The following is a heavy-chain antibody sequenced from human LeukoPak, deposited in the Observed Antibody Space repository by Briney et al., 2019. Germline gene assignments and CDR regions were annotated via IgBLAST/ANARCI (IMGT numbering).Heavy chain of an antibody. CDR3: ARVLPHRHLRYGYYGRRGYAFDI. CDR2: IYYSGST. V-gene: IGHV4-61*01. CDR1: GGSVSSSSYY. D-gene: IGHD4-17*01. J-gene: IGHJ3*02. Sequence: PSETLSLTCTVSGGSVSSSSYYWSWIRQPPGKGLEWIGYIYYSGSTNYNPSLKSRVTISVDTSKNQFSLKLSSVTAADTAVYYCARVLPHRHLRYGYYGRRGYAFDIWGQGTMVTVSS.